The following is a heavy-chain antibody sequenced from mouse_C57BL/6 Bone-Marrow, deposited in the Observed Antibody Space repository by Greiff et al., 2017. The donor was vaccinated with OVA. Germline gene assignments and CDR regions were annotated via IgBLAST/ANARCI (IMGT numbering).Heavy chain of an antibody. CDR1: GYTFTSYW. V-gene: IGHV1-50*01. CDR2: LDPSDSYT. D-gene: IGHD1-1*01. J-gene: IGHJ2*01. CDR3: AREGTTVGCDD. Sequence: VQLQQPGAELVKPGASVKLSCKASGYTFTSYWMQWVKQRPGQGLEWIGELDPSDSYTNYNQQFKGTATLTVDTSSCTAYMQLSSLTAEDSAVDYCAREGTTVGCDDWVQGTTLTVSS.